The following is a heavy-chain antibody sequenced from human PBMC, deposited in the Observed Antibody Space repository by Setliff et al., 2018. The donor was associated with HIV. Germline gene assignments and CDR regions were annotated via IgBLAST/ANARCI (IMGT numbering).Heavy chain of an antibody. D-gene: IGHD3-22*01. CDR1: GYTFTSYG. CDR3: ARGYYDSRGYYYPFDY. Sequence: ASVKVSCKASGYTFTSYGITWVRQAPGQGLEWMGWISAYNGYTNYAQKLQGRVTMTTDTSTSTAYMELRSLRSEDTAVYYCARGYYDSRGYYYPFDYRGQGTLVTVSS. V-gene: IGHV1-18*01. CDR2: ISAYNGYT. J-gene: IGHJ4*02.